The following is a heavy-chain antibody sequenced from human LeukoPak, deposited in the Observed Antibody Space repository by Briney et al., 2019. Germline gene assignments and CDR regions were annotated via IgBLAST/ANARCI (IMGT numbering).Heavy chain of an antibody. D-gene: IGHD3-22*01. Sequence: GESLKISCKGSGYSFTSYWIGWVRQMPGEGLEWMGIIYPGDSDTRYSPSFQGQVTISADKSISTAYLQWSSLKASDTAMYYCARHEGSKRSIGNWFDPWGQGTLVTVSS. J-gene: IGHJ5*02. V-gene: IGHV5-51*01. CDR1: GYSFTSYW. CDR3: ARHEGSKRSIGNWFDP. CDR2: IYPGDSDT.